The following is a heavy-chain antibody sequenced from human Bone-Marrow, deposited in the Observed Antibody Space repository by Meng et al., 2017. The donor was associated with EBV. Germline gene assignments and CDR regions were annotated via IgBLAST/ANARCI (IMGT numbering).Heavy chain of an antibody. CDR1: AFTCSSYS. CDR2: ISSSSSYI. J-gene: IGHJ4*02. Sequence: EVQLVESGGXLVKPGGSRRVLCGASAFTCSSYSMNGVRQAPGKGLDWVSSISSSSSYIYYADSVKGRFTISRDNAKNSLYLQMNSLRAEDTAVYYCASGYYDSSGYYFDYWGQGTLVTVSS. CDR3: ASGYYDSSGYYFDY. D-gene: IGHD3-22*01. V-gene: IGHV3-21*01.